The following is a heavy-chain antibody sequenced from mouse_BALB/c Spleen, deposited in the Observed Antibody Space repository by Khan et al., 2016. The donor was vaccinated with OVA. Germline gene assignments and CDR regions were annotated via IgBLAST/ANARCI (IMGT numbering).Heavy chain of an antibody. J-gene: IGHJ3*01. CDR3: TRLSYYYKSEGFAY. CDR2: ISSGGHYT. V-gene: IGHV5-6*01. Sequence: DVHLVESGGDLVKPGGSLKLSCAASGFTFSTYGMSWVRQTPDMRLEWVATISSGGHYTYYPDSVKGRFTISRDNAKNTLYLQMSSLKSEDTAIYYCTRLSYYYKSEGFAYWGQGTLVTVSA. D-gene: IGHD1-1*01. CDR1: GFTFSTYG.